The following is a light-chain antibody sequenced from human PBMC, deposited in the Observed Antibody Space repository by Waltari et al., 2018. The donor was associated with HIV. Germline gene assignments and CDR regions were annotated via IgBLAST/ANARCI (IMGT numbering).Light chain of an antibody. Sequence: QSVLTQPPSASGTPGQRVTISCSGSSSNIEFNYEYWYQQVPGTAPKLLIYKNDQWPSGVPDRVSASKSGTSASLVISGLRSEDEADYYCAAWDDRLSGRVFGTGTRVTVL. CDR3: AAWDDRLSGRV. J-gene: IGLJ1*01. V-gene: IGLV1-47*01. CDR2: KND. CDR1: SSNIEFNY.